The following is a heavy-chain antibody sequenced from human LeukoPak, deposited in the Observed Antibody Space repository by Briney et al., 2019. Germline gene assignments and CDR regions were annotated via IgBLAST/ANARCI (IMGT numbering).Heavy chain of an antibody. CDR3: ANLSPRIAAAGSY. CDR2: ISGSGGST. D-gene: IGHD6-13*01. J-gene: IGHJ4*02. CDR1: GFTFSSYT. Sequence: AGGSLRLSCAASGFTFSSYTMSWVRQSPGRGLDWVSAISGSGGSTYYADSVKGRFTISRDNSKNTLYLQMNSLRTEDTAVYYCANLSPRIAAAGSYWGQGTLVTVSS. V-gene: IGHV3-23*01.